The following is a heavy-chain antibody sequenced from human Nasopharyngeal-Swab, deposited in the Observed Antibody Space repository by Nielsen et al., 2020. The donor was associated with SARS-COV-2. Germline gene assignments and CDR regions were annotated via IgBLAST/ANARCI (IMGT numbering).Heavy chain of an antibody. J-gene: IGHJ6*02. CDR3: ARDSMPHCSSTSCRKYGMDV. Sequence: GESLKISCAASGFTFSDYYMSWIRQAPGKGLEWVSYISSSSSYTNYADSVKGRFTISRDNAKNSLYLQMNSLRAEDTAVYYCARDSMPHCSSTSCRKYGMDVWGQGNTVTVSS. CDR2: ISSSSSYT. V-gene: IGHV3-11*05. CDR1: GFTFSDYY. D-gene: IGHD2-2*01.